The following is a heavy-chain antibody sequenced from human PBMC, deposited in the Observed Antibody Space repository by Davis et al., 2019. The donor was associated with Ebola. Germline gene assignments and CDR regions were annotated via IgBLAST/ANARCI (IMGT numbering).Heavy chain of an antibody. CDR2: TYYSSKWYN. V-gene: IGHV6-1*01. D-gene: IGHD5-12*01. CDR1: ADTVSSTA. J-gene: IGHJ6*04. CDR3: ARGWLRTGLDV. Sequence: HSQTLSLTCAISADTVSSTAWNWIRHSPSRGLEWLGRTYYSSKWYNDYAASVKSRITINPDTSKNQFSLQLNSVTPEDTAVYFCARGWLRTGLDVWGKGTTITVSS.